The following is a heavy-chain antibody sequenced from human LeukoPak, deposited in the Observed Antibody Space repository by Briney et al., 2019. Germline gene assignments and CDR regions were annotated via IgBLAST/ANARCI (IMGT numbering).Heavy chain of an antibody. CDR2: IYYSGST. Sequence: PSETLSLTCTVSGGSISSYYWSWIRQPPGKGLEWIGYIYYSGSTNYNPSLKSRVTISVDTSKNQFSLKLSSVTAADTAVHYCARHEPSIAAAGTECDAFDIWGQGTMVTVSS. V-gene: IGHV4-59*08. CDR3: ARHEPSIAAAGTECDAFDI. J-gene: IGHJ3*02. CDR1: GGSISSYY. D-gene: IGHD6-13*01.